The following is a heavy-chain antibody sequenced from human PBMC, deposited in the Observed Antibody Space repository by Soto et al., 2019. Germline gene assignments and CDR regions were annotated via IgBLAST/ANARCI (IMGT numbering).Heavy chain of an antibody. CDR3: ACLNGYNRYFDH. Sequence: QLLLVESGSGLVRPSEALSLSCNVSGGSLSVGGCSWAWIRLPVGKGLEWIGYIFDTANTYFSASLKSRVSMSVDTSRNKFSMQLASVTAADTAMYYCACLNGYNRYFDHWGRGTLVTVSS. D-gene: IGHD5-12*01. CDR1: GGSLSVGGCS. CDR2: IFDTANT. J-gene: IGHJ2*01. V-gene: IGHV4-30-2*01.